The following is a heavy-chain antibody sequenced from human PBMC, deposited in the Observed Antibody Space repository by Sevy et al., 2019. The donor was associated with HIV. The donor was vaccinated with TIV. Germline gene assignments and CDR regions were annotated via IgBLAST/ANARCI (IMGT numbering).Heavy chain of an antibody. V-gene: IGHV1-46*01. J-gene: IGHJ4*02. CDR3: ARDSDNYDILTGYYPFDY. CDR1: GYTFTSQY. Sequence: ASVKVSCKASGYTFTSQYMHWVRQAPGQGLEWMGIINPSGGSTTYGQKFQGRVTMTRDTSTSTVYMELSSLRSEDTAVYYCARDSDNYDILTGYYPFDYWGQVTLVTVS. CDR2: INPSGGST. D-gene: IGHD3-9*01.